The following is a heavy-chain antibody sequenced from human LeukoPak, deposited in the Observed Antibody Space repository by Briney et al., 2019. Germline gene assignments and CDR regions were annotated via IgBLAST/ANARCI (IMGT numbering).Heavy chain of an antibody. CDR1: GITFETYA. J-gene: IGHJ4*02. CDR2: ISGTGAHT. CDR3: AKDIHVAAAVPAPY. Sequence: PGGSLRLSCEVSGITFETYAMNWVRQAPGKGLEWVAGISGTGAHTYYADSVKGRFTVSRDNSRDTLYLLLKSLRAEETAVYFCAKDIHVAAAVPAPYWGEETLVTVSS. D-gene: IGHD6-13*01. V-gene: IGHV3-23*01.